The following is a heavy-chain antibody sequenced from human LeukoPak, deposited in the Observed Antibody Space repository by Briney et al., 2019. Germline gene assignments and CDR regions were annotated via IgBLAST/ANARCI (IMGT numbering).Heavy chain of an antibody. CDR2: ISSSSSYI. CDR3: ATDIAATIPPNC. J-gene: IGHJ4*02. CDR1: GFTFSSYS. D-gene: IGHD5-12*01. Sequence: GGSLRLSCAASGFTFSSYSMNWVRQAPGKGLEWVSSISSSSSYIYYADSVKGRFTISRDNAKNSLYLQMNSLRAEDTAVYYCATDIAATIPPNCWGQGTLVTVSS. V-gene: IGHV3-21*01.